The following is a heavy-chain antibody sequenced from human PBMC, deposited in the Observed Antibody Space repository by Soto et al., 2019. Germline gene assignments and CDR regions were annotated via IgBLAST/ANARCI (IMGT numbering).Heavy chain of an antibody. V-gene: IGHV3-30*03. CDR1: GFTFSSYA. CDR2: ISIRGGDE. CDR3: ARGTIVARQHLDY. J-gene: IGHJ4*02. D-gene: IGHD6-6*01. Sequence: QVQLVESGGGVVQPGKSLRLSCAASGFTFSSYAMHWARQAPGKGLEWVTVISIRGGDEYYAESVRGRFTISRDDSKNTLYLQMDSLRVEDTAVYYCARGTIVARQHLDYWGQGNLVTVYS.